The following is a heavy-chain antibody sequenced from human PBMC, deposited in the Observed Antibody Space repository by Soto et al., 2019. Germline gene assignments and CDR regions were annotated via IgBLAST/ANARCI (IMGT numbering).Heavy chain of an antibody. D-gene: IGHD3-3*01. CDR2: IYYSGGT. Sequence: SETLSLTCTVSGGSISSSSYYWGWIRQPPGKGLEWIGSIYYSGGTYYNPSLKSRVTISVDTSKNQFSLKLSSVTAADTAVYYCARQGFWSGYPYYYYYGMDVWGQGTTVTVSS. V-gene: IGHV4-39*01. CDR3: ARQGFWSGYPYYYYYGMDV. CDR1: GGSISSSSYY. J-gene: IGHJ6*02.